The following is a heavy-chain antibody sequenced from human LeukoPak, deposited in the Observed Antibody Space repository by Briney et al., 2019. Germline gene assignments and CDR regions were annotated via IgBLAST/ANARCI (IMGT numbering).Heavy chain of an antibody. D-gene: IGHD3-3*01. J-gene: IGHJ4*02. CDR1: GYTSSRSW. V-gene: IGHV3-7*01. CDR3: ARDLRELRFLEWFLDY. Sequence: GGSRRLSCAASGYTSSRSWLSTVREAPGKGRERVSNIKQDGSEKYYVDSVKGRFTISRDNAKNSLYLQMNSLRAEDTAVYYCARDLRELRFLEWFLDYWGQGTLVTVSS. CDR2: IKQDGSEK.